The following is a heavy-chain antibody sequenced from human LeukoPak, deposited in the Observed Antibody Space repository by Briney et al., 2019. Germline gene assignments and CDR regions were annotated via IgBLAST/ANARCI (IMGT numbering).Heavy chain of an antibody. Sequence: ASVRVPCKASGYSFTNYYMHWVRQAPGQGLEWMGMINPSGGSTTYAQKFQGRVTMTRDMSTSTVYMELSSLTSEDTAVYYCARTRGYYFDYWGQGTLVTVSS. CDR3: ARTRGYYFDY. J-gene: IGHJ4*02. V-gene: IGHV1-46*01. CDR1: GYSFTNYY. CDR2: INPSGGST.